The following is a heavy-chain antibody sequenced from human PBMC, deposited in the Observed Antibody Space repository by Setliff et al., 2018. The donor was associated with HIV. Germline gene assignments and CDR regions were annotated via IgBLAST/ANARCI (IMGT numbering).Heavy chain of an antibody. V-gene: IGHV2-70*11. CDR2: IDWDDDE. D-gene: IGHD1-26*01. Sequence: GSGPTLVNPTETLTLTCTFSGISLTTNGVFVNWIRQPPGKALEWLARIDWDDDEHYNSSLKTRLTISKDATRNQVVLKMTNMDPEDTATYYCVRIQGNSGLDAFDIWGQGTMVTVSS. CDR3: VRIQGNSGLDAFDI. J-gene: IGHJ3*02. CDR1: GISLTTNGVF.